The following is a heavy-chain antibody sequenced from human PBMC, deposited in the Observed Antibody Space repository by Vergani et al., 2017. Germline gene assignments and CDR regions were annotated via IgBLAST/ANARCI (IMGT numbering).Heavy chain of an antibody. J-gene: IGHJ4*02. V-gene: IGHV4-34*01. CDR3: ARGGSKGDARENYSSASGNFDC. Sequence: QVQLQQWGAGLLKPSETLSLTCAVYGGSFSGYYWSWIRQPPGKGLEWIGEINHSGSTNYNPSLKRRVTISVDTSKNQFSLKLSSVTAADTAVYYCARGGSKGDARENYSSASGNFDCGGQGTLVTVSS. D-gene: IGHD6-6*01. CDR2: INHSGST. CDR1: GGSFSGYY.